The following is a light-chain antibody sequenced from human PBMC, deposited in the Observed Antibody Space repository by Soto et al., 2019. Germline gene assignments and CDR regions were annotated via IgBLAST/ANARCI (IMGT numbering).Light chain of an antibody. CDR2: GAS. CDR1: QSVSSN. V-gene: IGKV3-15*01. CDR3: QQDNNWPPWT. J-gene: IGKJ1*01. Sequence: EIVMTQSPATLSVSPGERATLSCRASQSVSSNLARYQQKPGQAPRLLIYGASTRATGIPARFSGSGSGTEFTLTTSNLQSEDFAVYYCQQDNNWPPWTFGQGTKVEIK.